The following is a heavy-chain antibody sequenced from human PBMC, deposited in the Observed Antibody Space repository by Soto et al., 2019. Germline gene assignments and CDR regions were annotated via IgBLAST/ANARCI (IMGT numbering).Heavy chain of an antibody. J-gene: IGHJ5*02. CDR1: GGSIRSNIFY. CDR3: ARLPDSGSGPVDP. CDR2: IYSSGST. D-gene: IGHD6-25*01. V-gene: IGHV4-39*01. Sequence: QLQLQESGPGLLKSSETLSLTCTVSGGSIRSNIFYWGWLRQPPGKGLEWIGNIYSSGSTYYNPSLNSRLTHSGDTAKDQVSLALTSVTAPDTAIYYRARLPDSGSGPVDPWGQGTLVTVSS.